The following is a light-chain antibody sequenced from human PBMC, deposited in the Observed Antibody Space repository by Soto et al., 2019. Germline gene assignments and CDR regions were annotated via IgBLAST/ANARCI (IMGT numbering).Light chain of an antibody. V-gene: IGLV1-40*01. CDR1: SSNIGADFG. Sequence: QAVVTQPPSVSGAPGQTITISCTGSSSNIGADFGVHWYQQLPGAAPQLVIFVNTNRPSGVPDRFSGSKSGTSASLAITGLQAEDEADYYCQSYDRSLSGWVFGTGTKLTVL. CDR3: QSYDRSLSGWV. J-gene: IGLJ3*02. CDR2: VNT.